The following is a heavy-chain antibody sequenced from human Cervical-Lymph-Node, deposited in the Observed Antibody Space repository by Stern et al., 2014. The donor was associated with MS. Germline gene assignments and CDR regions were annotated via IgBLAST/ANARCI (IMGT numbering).Heavy chain of an antibody. Sequence: QLQLQESGPGLVKPSETRSPTGTVSVGSIGIPYCGCIRRPPGKVRAWIGYIYYRGSTNYNSSLKGRVTISVDTSKKQFSLKLSSVTAADTAVYYCARDGRGLYGMDVWGQGTTVIVSS. CDR3: ARDGRGLYGMDV. CDR1: VGSIGIPY. D-gene: IGHD1-26*01. V-gene: IGHV4-59*11. J-gene: IGHJ6*02. CDR2: IYYRGST.